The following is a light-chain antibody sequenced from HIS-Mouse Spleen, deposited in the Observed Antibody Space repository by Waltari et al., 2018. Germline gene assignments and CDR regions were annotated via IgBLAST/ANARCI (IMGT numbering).Light chain of an antibody. CDR1: SSYVGGYNY. CDR2: DVS. CDR3: SSYTSSSPL. Sequence: QSALTQPASVSGSPGQSITISCTGTSSYVGGYNYVSWYQQHPGKGPKLMIYDVSNRASGVSNRFSGSKSGNRASLTIYGLQAEDEADYYCSSYTSSSPLFGGGTKLTVL. J-gene: IGLJ2*01. V-gene: IGLV2-14*03.